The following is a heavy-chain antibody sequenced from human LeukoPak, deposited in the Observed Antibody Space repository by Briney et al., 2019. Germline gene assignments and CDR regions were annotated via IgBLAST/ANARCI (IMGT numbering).Heavy chain of an antibody. Sequence: PSETLSRTFTVASVSRSSYYWSWIRQPPGKGLVGIGYIYYSGSTNYNPSLKSRVTISVDTSKNKFSLKLTSVSAADTAVCYCARGRSYYDSTGYAYWGQGTQVTVSS. CDR1: SVSRSSYY. CDR3: ARGRSYYDSTGYAY. V-gene: IGHV4-59*12. D-gene: IGHD3-22*01. CDR2: IYYSGST. J-gene: IGHJ4*02.